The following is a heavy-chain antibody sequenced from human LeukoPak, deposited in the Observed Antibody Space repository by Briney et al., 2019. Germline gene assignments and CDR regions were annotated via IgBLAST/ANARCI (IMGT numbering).Heavy chain of an antibody. CDR3: ARGPRITLVRGGQWYFYMDV. V-gene: IGHV1-46*01. CDR2: INPSGGST. Sequence: GASVKVSCKASGYTFTGYYMHWVRQAPGQGLEWMGIINPSGGSTNYAQKFQGRVTMTRDTSTSTVYMELSSLRYDDTAVYYCARGPRITLVRGGQWYFYMDVWGQGTLVTVSS. J-gene: IGHJ4*02. D-gene: IGHD3-10*01. CDR1: GYTFTGYY.